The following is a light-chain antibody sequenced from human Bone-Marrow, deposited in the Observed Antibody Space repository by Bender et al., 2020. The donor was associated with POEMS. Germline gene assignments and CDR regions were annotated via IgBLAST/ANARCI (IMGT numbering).Light chain of an antibody. J-gene: IGLJ1*01. CDR2: DVS. CDR3: CSYAGSTTYV. CDR1: NSDVGGYNY. Sequence: QSALTQPASVSASPGQSITISCTGSNSDVGGYNYVSWYQQHPDKAPKLMIYDVSHRPSGLSIRFSGSKSGNTASLTISGLQADDEADYYCCSYAGSTTYVFGTGTKVTVL. V-gene: IGLV2-14*03.